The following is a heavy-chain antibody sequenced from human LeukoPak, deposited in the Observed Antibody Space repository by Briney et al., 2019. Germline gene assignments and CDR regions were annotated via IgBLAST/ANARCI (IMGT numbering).Heavy chain of an antibody. V-gene: IGHV3-30*02. D-gene: IGHD2-2*02. CDR3: AKWPYCSSTSCYTRQPDY. J-gene: IGHJ4*02. CDR2: IRYDGSNK. Sequence: GGSLRLSCAASGFTFSSYGMHWVRQAPGEGLEWVAFIRYDGSNKYYADSVKGRFTISGDNSKTTLYLQMNSLRAEDTAVYYCAKWPYCSSTSCYTRQPDYWGQGTLVTVSS. CDR1: GFTFSSYG.